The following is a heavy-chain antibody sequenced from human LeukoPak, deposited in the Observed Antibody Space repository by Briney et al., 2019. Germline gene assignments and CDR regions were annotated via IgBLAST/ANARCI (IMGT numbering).Heavy chain of an antibody. V-gene: IGHV4-59*08. D-gene: IGHD6-6*01. CDR1: GGSISSHY. CDR3: ARVYSSSSGSDY. Sequence: SETLSLTCTVSGGSISSHYWSWIRQPPGKGLEWIGYIYYSGSTNYNPSLKSRVTLSVDTSKNQFSLKLSSVTAADTAVYYCARVYSSSSGSDYWGQGTLVTVSS. CDR2: IYYSGST. J-gene: IGHJ4*02.